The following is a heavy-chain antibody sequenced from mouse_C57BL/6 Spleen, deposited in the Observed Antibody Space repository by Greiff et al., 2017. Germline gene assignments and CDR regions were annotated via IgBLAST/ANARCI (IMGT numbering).Heavy chain of an antibody. J-gene: IGHJ2*01. V-gene: IGHV5-9-1*02. D-gene: IGHD2-3*01. CDR2: ISSGGDYI. CDR1: GFTFSSYA. Sequence: EVQGVESGEGLVKPGGSLKLSCAASGFTFSSYAMTWVRQTPEKRLEWVAYISSGGDYIYYADTVKGRFTISRDNARNTLYLQMSSLKSEDTAMYYCTRVTYDHFDYWGQGTTLTVSS. CDR3: TRVTYDHFDY.